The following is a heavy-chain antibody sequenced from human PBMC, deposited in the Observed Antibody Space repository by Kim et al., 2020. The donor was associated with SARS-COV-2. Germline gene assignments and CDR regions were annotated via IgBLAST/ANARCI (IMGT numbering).Heavy chain of an antibody. V-gene: IGHV3-23*01. Sequence: GGSLILSCAASGFTFSSYAMSWVRQAPGKGLEWVSAISGSGGSTYYADSVKGRFTISRDNSKNTLYLQMNSLRAEDTAVYYCAKVSYSSSWYPNTFDYWGQGTLVTVSS. CDR2: ISGSGGST. CDR3: AKVSYSSSWYPNTFDY. J-gene: IGHJ4*02. D-gene: IGHD6-13*01. CDR1: GFTFSSYA.